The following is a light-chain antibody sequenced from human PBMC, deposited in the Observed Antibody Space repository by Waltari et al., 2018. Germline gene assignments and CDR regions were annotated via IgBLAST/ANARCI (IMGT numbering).Light chain of an antibody. V-gene: IGKV6-21*02. CDR3: HQSSKLPIT. CDR2: YAS. Sequence: EIVLTQSPDFSSVTPKEKVTITCRASQSIGRSLHWYQRKPGQSPNLLIKYASQSISGVPSRFSGSGSGTDFTLTITSLEAEDAATYFCHQSSKLPITFGQGTRLEI. CDR1: QSIGRS. J-gene: IGKJ5*01.